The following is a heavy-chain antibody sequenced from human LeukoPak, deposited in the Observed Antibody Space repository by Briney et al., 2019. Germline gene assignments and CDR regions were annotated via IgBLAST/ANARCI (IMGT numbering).Heavy chain of an antibody. CDR1: GFTLSSYA. CDR2: ISYDGSNK. CDR3: ARGPDYGDYFDY. J-gene: IGHJ4*02. Sequence: GGSLRLSCAASGFTLSSYAMHWVRQAPGKGLEWVAVISYDGSNKYYADSVKGRFTISRDNSKNTLYLQMNSLRAEDTAVYYCARGPDYGDYFDYWGQGTLVTVSS. V-gene: IGHV3-30*04. D-gene: IGHD4-17*01.